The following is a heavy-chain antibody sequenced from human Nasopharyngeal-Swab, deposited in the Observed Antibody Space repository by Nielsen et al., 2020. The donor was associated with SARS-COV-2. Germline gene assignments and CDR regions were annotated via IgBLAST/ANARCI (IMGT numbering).Heavy chain of an antibody. CDR2: ISYDGNNK. V-gene: IGHV3-30-3*01. Sequence: GESLKISCAASGFTFSSYTMHWVRQAPGKGLEWVAVISYDGNNKYYADSVKGRFTISRDNSRDTLYLQMNSLRPEDTAVYYCAREATVTTFNWLDPWGQGTLVTVSS. J-gene: IGHJ5*02. CDR3: AREATVTTFNWLDP. CDR1: GFTFSSYT. D-gene: IGHD4-17*01.